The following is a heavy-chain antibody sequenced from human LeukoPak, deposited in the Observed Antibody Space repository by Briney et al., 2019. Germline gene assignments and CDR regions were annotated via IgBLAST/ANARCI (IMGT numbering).Heavy chain of an antibody. D-gene: IGHD2-2*01. Sequence: GGSLRPSCTASGFTFGDYAMSWVRQAPGKGLEWVGFIRSKAYGGTTEYAASVKGRFTISRDDSKSIAYLQMNSLKTEDTAVYYCTREGYCSSTSCYYYYMDVWGKETTVTISS. CDR1: GFTFGDYA. J-gene: IGHJ6*03. V-gene: IGHV3-49*04. CDR3: TREGYCSSTSCYYYYMDV. CDR2: IRSKAYGGTT.